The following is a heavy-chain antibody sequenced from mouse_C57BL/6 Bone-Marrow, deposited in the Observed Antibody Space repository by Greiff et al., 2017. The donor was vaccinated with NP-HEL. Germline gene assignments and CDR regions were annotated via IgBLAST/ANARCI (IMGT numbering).Heavy chain of an antibody. CDR3: ARDPNSDWYFDV. D-gene: IGHD4-1*02. CDR2: SRNKANDYTT. J-gene: IGHJ1*03. CDR1: GFTFSDFY. V-gene: IGHV7-1*01. Sequence: EVKLQESGGGLVQSGRSLRLSCATSGFTFSDFYMEWVRKAPGKGLEWIAASRNKANDYTTEYSASVKGRFIVSRDTSQSILYLQMNALRAEDTAIYYCARDPNSDWYFDVWGTGTTVTVSS.